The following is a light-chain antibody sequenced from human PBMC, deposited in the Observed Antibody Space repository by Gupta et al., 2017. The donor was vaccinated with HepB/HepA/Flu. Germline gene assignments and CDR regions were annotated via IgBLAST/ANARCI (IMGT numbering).Light chain of an antibody. V-gene: IGKV4-1*01. CDR3: QQYDSTPRS. J-gene: IGKJ2*04. CDR1: QSVLYSSNNKNY. CDR2: WAS. Sequence: DIVMTQSPDSLAVSLGERATMNCKSGQSVLYSSNNKNYLAWYQQKPGQPPKLLIYWASTRESGAPDRFSGSGSGTDFTLTINSLQAEDVAVYYCQQYDSTPRSFGQGTKVEIK.